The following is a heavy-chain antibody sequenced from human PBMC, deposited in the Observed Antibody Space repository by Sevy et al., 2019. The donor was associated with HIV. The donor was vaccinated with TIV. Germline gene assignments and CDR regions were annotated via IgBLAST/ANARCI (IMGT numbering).Heavy chain of an antibody. CDR3: ARGAAAGTFDY. J-gene: IGHJ4*02. D-gene: IGHD6-13*01. Sequence: GGSLRLSCAASAFTFSSYWMHWVRQAPGKGLVWVSRVNSDGSSTSYAESVKGRFTISRVNAKNTLYLQMNSLRAEDTAVYYCARGAAAGTFDYWGQGTLVTVSS. CDR2: VNSDGSST. CDR1: AFTFSSYW. V-gene: IGHV3-74*01.